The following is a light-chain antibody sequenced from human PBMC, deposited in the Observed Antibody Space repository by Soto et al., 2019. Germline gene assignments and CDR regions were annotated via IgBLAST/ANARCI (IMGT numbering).Light chain of an antibody. J-gene: IGKJ2*01. Sequence: DIQMTQSPSTLSASVGDRVTITCRASQSISNWLAWYQQKPGKAPKLLIYHASSLQSGVPSRFSGSGSGTEFSLTISSLQPDDFATYYCQHYDSYSFTFGQGTQLEIK. CDR1: QSISNW. V-gene: IGKV1-5*01. CDR3: QHYDSYSFT. CDR2: HAS.